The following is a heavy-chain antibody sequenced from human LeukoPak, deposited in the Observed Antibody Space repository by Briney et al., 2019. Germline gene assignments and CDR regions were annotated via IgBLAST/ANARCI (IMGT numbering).Heavy chain of an antibody. CDR3: AKIPLPIFDWLSPGEDYFDY. D-gene: IGHD3-9*01. V-gene: IGHV3-23*01. CDR1: GFTFTDAW. J-gene: IGHJ4*02. Sequence: GGSLRLSCTASGFTFTDAWMSWVRQAPGKGLEWVSAISGSGGSTYYADSVKGRFTISRDNSKNTLYLQMNSLRAEDTAVYYCAKIPLPIFDWLSPGEDYFDYWGQGTLVTVSS. CDR2: ISGSGGST.